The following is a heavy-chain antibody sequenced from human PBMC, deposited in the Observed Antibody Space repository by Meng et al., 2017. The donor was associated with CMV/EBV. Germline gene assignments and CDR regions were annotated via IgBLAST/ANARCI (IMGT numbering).Heavy chain of an antibody. J-gene: IGHJ6*02. CDR2: IYYSGST. CDR1: GGSISSSSYY. D-gene: IGHD3-3*01. CDR3: ARDPHFTIFGVVPYYYYGMDV. Sequence: SETLSLTYTVSGGSISSSSYYWGWIRQPPGKGLEWIGSIYYSGSTYYNPSLKSRVTISVDTSKNQFSLKLSSVTAADTAVYYCARDPHFTIFGVVPYYYYGMDVWGQGTTVTVSS. V-gene: IGHV4-39*07.